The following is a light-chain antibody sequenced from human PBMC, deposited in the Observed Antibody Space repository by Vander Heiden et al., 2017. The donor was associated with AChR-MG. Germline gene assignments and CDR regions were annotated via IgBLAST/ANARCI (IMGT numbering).Light chain of an antibody. J-gene: IGKJ4*01. V-gene: IGKV1-5*03. CDR3: QQYNSYPLT. Sequence: EIKMTQSPSTLSASVGDRVTITCRASQSISSWLAWYQQKPGKAPRLLIYKASSLESGFPSRFSGSGSGTEFTLPTSSLQLDVFATYYCQQYNSYPLTFGGGTKVEIK. CDR1: QSISSW. CDR2: KAS.